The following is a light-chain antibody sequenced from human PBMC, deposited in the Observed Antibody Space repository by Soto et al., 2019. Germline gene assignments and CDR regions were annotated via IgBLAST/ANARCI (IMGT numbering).Light chain of an antibody. CDR3: QKYNSAPRT. CDR1: QRVSGNY. Sequence: EIVLTQSPGTLSLSPGERSTLSCRASQRVSGNYLAWYQQKPGQARRPLIYAASSRATGIPDRFSGSGSGTDFTLTISRLEPEDVATYYCQKYNSAPRTFGQGTKGDIK. V-gene: IGKV3-20*01. CDR2: AAS. J-gene: IGKJ1*01.